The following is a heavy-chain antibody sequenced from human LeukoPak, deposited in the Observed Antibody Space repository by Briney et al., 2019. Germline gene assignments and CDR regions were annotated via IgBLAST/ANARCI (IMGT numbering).Heavy chain of an antibody. CDR3: TRDSLSPPQGDS. CDR1: GFTVSSSY. D-gene: IGHD2/OR15-2a*01. J-gene: IGHJ4*02. Sequence: GGSLRLSCAASGFTVSSSYMSWVRQAPGKGLEWVSVIYSDGNTYYPDSVKGRFTISRDNSKNTLYLQMSSLGAEDTAVYYCTRDSLSPPQGDSWGQGTLVTVSS. CDR2: IYSDGNT. V-gene: IGHV3-53*01.